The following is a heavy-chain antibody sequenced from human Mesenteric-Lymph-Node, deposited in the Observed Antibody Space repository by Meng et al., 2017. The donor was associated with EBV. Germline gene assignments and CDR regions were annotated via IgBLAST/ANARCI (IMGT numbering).Heavy chain of an antibody. Sequence: EVQVVGSGGGLLQPGRSRRLSCAASGFDVSSIYMTWVRQAPAKGLEWVSVIYSGGGTFYADSVKGRFTISRDDSKNTLYLQMNRLRVDDTAVYYCATGHFLGSSWYSFDYWGHGTLVTASS. V-gene: IGHV3-53*01. J-gene: IGHJ4*01. CDR2: IYSGGGT. CDR1: GFDVSSIY. D-gene: IGHD6-13*01. CDR3: ATGHFLGSSWYSFDY.